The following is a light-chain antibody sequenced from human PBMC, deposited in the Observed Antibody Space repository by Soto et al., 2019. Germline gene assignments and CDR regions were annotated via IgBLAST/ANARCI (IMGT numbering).Light chain of an antibody. V-gene: IGLV2-23*01. CDR2: EGS. Sequence: VLTQPASVSGSPGQSITISCTGTRSDVGTYNLVSWYQQHPGKGPKLMIYEGSKRPSGVSNRFSGSKSGNTASLTISGLQAEDEADYYCCSYAGSSTLIFGGGTQLTVL. CDR3: CSYAGSSTLI. J-gene: IGLJ2*01. CDR1: RSDVGTYNL.